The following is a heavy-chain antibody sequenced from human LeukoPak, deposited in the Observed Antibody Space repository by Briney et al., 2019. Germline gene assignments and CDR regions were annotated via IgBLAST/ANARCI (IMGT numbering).Heavy chain of an antibody. J-gene: IGHJ5*02. V-gene: IGHV1-8*03. CDR3: ARVGAAAINWFDP. CDR1: GYTFTSYD. Sequence: ASVKVSCKASGYTFTSYDINWVRQATGQGLEWMGWMNPNSGNTGYALKFQGRVTITRNTSISTAYMELSSLRSEDTAVYYCARVGAAAINWFDPWGQGTLVTVSS. D-gene: IGHD6-13*01. CDR2: MNPNSGNT.